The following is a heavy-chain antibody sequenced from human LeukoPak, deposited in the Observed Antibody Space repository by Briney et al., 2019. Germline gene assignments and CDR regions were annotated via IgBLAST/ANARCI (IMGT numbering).Heavy chain of an antibody. CDR2: INHSGST. D-gene: IGHD5-18*01. J-gene: IGHJ5*02. CDR3: ARREWIQLTGWFDP. CDR1: GGSFSGYY. V-gene: IGHV4-34*01. Sequence: SETLSLTCAVYGGSFSGYYRSWIRQPPGKGLEWIGEINHSGSTNYNPSLKSRVTISVDTSKNQFSLKLSSVTAADTAVYYCARREWIQLTGWFDPWGQGTLVTVSS.